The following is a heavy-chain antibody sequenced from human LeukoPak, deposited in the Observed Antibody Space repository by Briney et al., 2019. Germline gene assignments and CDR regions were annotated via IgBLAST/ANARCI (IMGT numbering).Heavy chain of an antibody. J-gene: IGHJ4*02. CDR1: GGSISHYF. CDR2: IYDSGTS. V-gene: IGHV4-59*01. D-gene: IGHD6-19*01. CDR3: ARSNGWYSFDY. Sequence: SETLSLTCTVSGGSISHYFWSWIRQPPGKGLEWVAYIYDSGTSNYNPSLKSRVTISVDTSKNQFSLSLSSVTAADTAVYYCARSNGWYSFDYWGQGTLVTVSS.